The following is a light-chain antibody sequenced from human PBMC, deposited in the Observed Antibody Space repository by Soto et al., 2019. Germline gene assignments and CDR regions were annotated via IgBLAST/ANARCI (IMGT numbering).Light chain of an antibody. V-gene: IGLV2-23*01. Sequence: QSALTQPASVSGSPGQSITISCTGTSRDVGSYNLVSWYQQHPGKAPKLIIYEGSKRPSGVSDRFSGYKSVNTASLTISGLQAEDEADYYCCSYAGISAVMVFGGGTKLTVL. CDR2: EGS. J-gene: IGLJ2*01. CDR1: SRDVGSYNL. CDR3: CSYAGISAVMV.